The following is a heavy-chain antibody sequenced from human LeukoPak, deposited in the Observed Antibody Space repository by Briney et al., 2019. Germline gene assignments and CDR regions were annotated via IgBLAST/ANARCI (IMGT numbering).Heavy chain of an antibody. Sequence: PSETLSLTCAVSGGSISSGGYSWSWIRQPPGKGLESIGYIYHSGSTYYNPSLKSRVTISVDTSKNQFSLKLSSVTAADTAVYYCARFDILTGFYYFDYWGQGTLVTVSS. CDR1: GGSISSGGYS. J-gene: IGHJ4*02. CDR2: IYHSGST. V-gene: IGHV4-30-2*01. D-gene: IGHD3-9*01. CDR3: ARFDILTGFYYFDY.